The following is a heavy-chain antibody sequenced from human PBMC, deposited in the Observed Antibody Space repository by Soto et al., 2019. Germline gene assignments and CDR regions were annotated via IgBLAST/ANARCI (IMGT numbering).Heavy chain of an antibody. CDR2: INPIGGST. CDR1: GYTFTIYY. V-gene: IGHV1-46*01. J-gene: IGHJ4*02. D-gene: IGHD3-10*02. CDR3: ARNVDPGFDY. Sequence: ASVKVSCKASGYTFTIYYMHWVRQAPGQGLEWMGFINPIGGSTSYAQKFQGRVTMTRDTSTSTVYMELSSLSSEDTAVYYCARNVDPGFDYWGQGTLVTVSS.